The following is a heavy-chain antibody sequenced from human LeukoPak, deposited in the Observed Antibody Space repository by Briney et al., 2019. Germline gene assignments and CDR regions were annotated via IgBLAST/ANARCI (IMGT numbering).Heavy chain of an antibody. CDR2: IYYSGST. V-gene: IGHV4-61*01. CDR3: ARGRAVTRSMDV. J-gene: IGHJ6*04. Sequence: PSETLSLTRTVSGYSISSGYYWSWIRQPPGKGLEWIGYIYYSGSTNYNPSLKSRVTISVDTSKNQFSLKLSSVTAADTAVYYCARGRAVTRSMDVWGKGTTVTVSS. D-gene: IGHD4-11*01. CDR1: GYSISSGYY.